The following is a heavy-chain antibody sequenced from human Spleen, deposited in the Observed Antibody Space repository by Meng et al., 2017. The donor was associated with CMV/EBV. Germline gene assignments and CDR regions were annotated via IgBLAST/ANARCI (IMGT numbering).Heavy chain of an antibody. J-gene: IGHJ5*02. Sequence: GGSLRLSCAASGFTFSSYAMSWVRQAPGKGLEWVSAISGSGGSTYYADSVKGRFTISRDNSKNTLYLQMNSLRAEDTAVYYCAKDRLDCTNGVCSRWFDPWGQGTLVTVSS. CDR1: GFTFSSYA. D-gene: IGHD2-8*01. V-gene: IGHV3-23*01. CDR3: AKDRLDCTNGVCSRWFDP. CDR2: ISGSGGST.